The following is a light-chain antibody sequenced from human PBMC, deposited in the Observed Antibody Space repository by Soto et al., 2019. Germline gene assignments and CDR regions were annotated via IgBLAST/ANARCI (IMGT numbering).Light chain of an antibody. V-gene: IGKV3-11*01. J-gene: IGKJ5*01. Sequence: EIVLTQSPATLSLSPGERATLSCRASQSVSSYLAWYQQKPGQAPRLLIYDASNRATGIPDRFSGSGSGTDFTLTVSSLEPEDFAVYYCQQRSNWITFGQGTRLEI. CDR3: QQRSNWIT. CDR2: DAS. CDR1: QSVSSY.